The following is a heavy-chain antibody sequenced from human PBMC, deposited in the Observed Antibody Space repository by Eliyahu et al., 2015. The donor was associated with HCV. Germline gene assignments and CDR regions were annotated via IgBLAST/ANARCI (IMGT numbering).Heavy chain of an antibody. CDR3: ARDPGEQLDLQFDY. D-gene: IGHD6-13*01. CDR2: IIPILGIA. J-gene: IGHJ4*02. Sequence: QVQLVQSGAEVKKPGSSVKVSCKASGGTFSSYAISWVRQAPGQGLEWMGRIIPILGIANYAQKFQGRVTITADKSTSTAYMELSSLRSEDTAVYYCARDPGEQLDLQFDYWGQGTLVTVSS. CDR1: GGTFSSYA. V-gene: IGHV1-69*04.